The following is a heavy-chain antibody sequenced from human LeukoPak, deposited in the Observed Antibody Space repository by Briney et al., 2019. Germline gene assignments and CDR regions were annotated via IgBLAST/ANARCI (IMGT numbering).Heavy chain of an antibody. CDR3: ARAGGSGYFDY. D-gene: IGHD2-15*01. V-gene: IGHV1-18*01. CDR2: ISAYNGNT. J-gene: IGHJ4*02. Sequence: ASVKVSCKASGYTFTSYRISWGRQAPGQGLEWMGCISAYNGNTNYAQKLQRRATMTTDTSTSTAYMELRSLRSDDTAVYYCARAGGSGYFDYWGQGTLVTVSS. CDR1: GYTFTSYR.